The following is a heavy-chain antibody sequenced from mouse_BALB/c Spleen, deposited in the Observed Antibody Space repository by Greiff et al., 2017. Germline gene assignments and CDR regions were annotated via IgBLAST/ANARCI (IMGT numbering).Heavy chain of an antibody. J-gene: IGHJ4*01. D-gene: IGHD2-1*01. CDR2: IWSGGST. Sequence: QVQLQQSGPGLVQPSQSLSITCTVSGFSLTSYGVHWVRQSPGKGQEWLGVIWSGGSTDYNAAFISRLSISKDNSKSQVFFKMNSLQANDTAIYYCARVGNGYAMDYWGQGTSVTVSS. CDR3: ARVGNGYAMDY. CDR1: GFSLTSYG. V-gene: IGHV2-2*02.